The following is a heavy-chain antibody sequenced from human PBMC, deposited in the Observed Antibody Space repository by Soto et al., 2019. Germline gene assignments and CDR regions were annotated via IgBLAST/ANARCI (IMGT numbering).Heavy chain of an antibody. J-gene: IGHJ3*02. CDR3: ASRNYDILTGLATWEDAFDI. Sequence: QVQLVQSGAEVKKPGSSVKVSCKASGGTFSSYAISWVRQAPGQGLEWMGGIIPIFGTANYAQKVQGRVTITADESTSTAYMELSSLRSEDTAVYYCASRNYDILTGLATWEDAFDIWGQGTMVTVSS. V-gene: IGHV1-69*12. CDR1: GGTFSSYA. CDR2: IIPIFGTA. D-gene: IGHD3-9*01.